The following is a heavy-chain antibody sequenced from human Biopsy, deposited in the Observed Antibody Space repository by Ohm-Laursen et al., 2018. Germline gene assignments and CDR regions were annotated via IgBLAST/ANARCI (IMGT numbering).Heavy chain of an antibody. V-gene: IGHV4-39*01. J-gene: IGHJ5*02. Sequence: GTLSLTCTVSGGSVSSNTNYWAWIRQPLGKGLEWIGSIFYSGIIYYNPSLKSRVSISVDTSKNQFSLNLNSVTAADTAVYYCARHPTGFWFDPWGQGTLVIVSS. CDR1: GGSVSSNTNY. CDR3: ARHPTGFWFDP. CDR2: IFYSGII.